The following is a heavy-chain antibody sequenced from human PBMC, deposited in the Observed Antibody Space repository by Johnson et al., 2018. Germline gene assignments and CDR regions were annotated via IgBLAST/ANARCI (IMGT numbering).Heavy chain of an antibody. CDR3: ARESFSMRTGNDGFDL. CDR2: IYEDGST. CDR1: GVSLSLHQ. D-gene: IGHD2/OR15-2a*01. Sequence: QVQLQESGPGLVKPSETLSLICTVSGVSLSLHQWDWIRQAPGKGLEWIGVIYEDGSTNYNPPLKTRVTISVDRSKNQFSLKLTSATAADTAVYYCARESFSMRTGNDGFDLWGQGTKVNVSS. J-gene: IGHJ3*01. V-gene: IGHV4-59*11.